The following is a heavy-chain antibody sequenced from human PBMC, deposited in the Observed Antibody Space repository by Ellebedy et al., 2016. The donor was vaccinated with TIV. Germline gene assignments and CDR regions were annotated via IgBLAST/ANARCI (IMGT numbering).Heavy chain of an antibody. CDR3: ARHVNVPDAFDI. Sequence: ASVKVSCXASGYTFTNNFMHWVRQVPGQGLEWMGWINPNGGDTNYAQKFQGRVTMTRDTSIGTAYMELARLTSDDTAVYSCARHVNVPDAFDIWGQGTMVTVSS. J-gene: IGHJ3*02. D-gene: IGHD2/OR15-2a*01. V-gene: IGHV1-2*02. CDR1: GYTFTNNF. CDR2: INPNGGDT.